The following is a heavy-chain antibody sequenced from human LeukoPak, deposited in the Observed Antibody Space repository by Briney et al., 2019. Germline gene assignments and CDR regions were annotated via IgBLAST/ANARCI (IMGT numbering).Heavy chain of an antibody. D-gene: IGHD6-19*01. J-gene: IGHJ4*02. Sequence: PGGSLRLSCAASGFTFSIYWMSWVRQAPGKGLEWVANIKHDGSGPSYLDSVRGRFTISRDNARNSLSLQMTSLRAEDTAVYYCARAREITVSVTDYFDYWGQGTLVTVSS. CDR2: IKHDGSGP. CDR3: ARAREITVSVTDYFDY. CDR1: GFTFSIYW. V-gene: IGHV3-7*01.